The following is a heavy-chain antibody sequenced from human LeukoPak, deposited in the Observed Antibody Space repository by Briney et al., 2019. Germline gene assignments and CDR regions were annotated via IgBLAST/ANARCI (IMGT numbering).Heavy chain of an antibody. CDR3: AKDGGKTYYYGSGSPPAYYYYMDV. CDR2: ISKDGGST. J-gene: IGHJ6*03. CDR1: GFTFDDYA. D-gene: IGHD3-10*01. Sequence: GGSLRLSCAASGFTFDDYAMHWVRQAPGKGLEWVSLISKDGGSTYYADSVKGRFTISRDNSKNSLYLQMNSLRAEDTALYYCAKDGGKTYYYGSGSPPAYYYYMDVWGKGTTVTVSS. V-gene: IGHV3-43D*04.